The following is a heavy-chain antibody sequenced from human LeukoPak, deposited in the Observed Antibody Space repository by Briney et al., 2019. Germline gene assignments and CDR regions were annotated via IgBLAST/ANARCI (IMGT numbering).Heavy chain of an antibody. J-gene: IGHJ3*02. CDR2: ISYDGSNK. D-gene: IGHD3-22*01. V-gene: IGHV3-30*04. Sequence: GRSLRLSCAASGFTFSSYAMHWVRQAPGKGLEWVAVISYDGSNKYYADSVKGRFTISRDNSKNTLYLQMNSLRAEDTAVYYCASWYYYDSSDAFDIWGQGTMVTVSS. CDR3: ASWYYYDSSDAFDI. CDR1: GFTFSSYA.